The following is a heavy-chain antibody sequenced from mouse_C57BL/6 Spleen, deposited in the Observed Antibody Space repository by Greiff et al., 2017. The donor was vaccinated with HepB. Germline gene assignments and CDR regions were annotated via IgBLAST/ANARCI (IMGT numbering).Heavy chain of an antibody. CDR1: GFTFSDYY. V-gene: IGHV5-16*01. D-gene: IGHD1-1*01. CDR2: INYDGSST. J-gene: IGHJ1*03. Sequence: DVKLVESEGGLVQPGSSMKLSCTASGFTFSDYYMAWVRQVPEKGLEWVANINYDGSSTYYMDSLKSRFIISRDNAKNILYLQMSSLKSEDTATYYCARDAHYGSSYGYFDVWGTGTTVTVSS. CDR3: ARDAHYGSSYGYFDV.